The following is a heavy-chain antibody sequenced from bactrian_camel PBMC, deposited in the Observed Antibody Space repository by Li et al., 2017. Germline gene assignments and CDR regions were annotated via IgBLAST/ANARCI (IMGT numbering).Heavy chain of an antibody. Sequence: QVQLVESGGGSALAGGSVRLSCAASGDTYCMAWFRQAPGKERVGVASINTQLGTTYYADSVKGRFIITRDKAKDLVYLQMNGLQPEDTGMYYCAADQLYGTCRDVLDFPARGQGTQVTVSS. J-gene: IGHJ4*01. CDR1: GDTYC. CDR2: INTQLGTT. V-gene: IGHV3S63*01. CDR3: AADQLYGTCRDVLDFPA. D-gene: IGHD6*01.